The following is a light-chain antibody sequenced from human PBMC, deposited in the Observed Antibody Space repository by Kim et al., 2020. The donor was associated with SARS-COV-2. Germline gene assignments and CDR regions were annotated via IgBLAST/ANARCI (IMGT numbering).Light chain of an antibody. CDR3: QQYATSPTT. CDR2: GAS. V-gene: IGKV3-20*01. Sequence: PGERATLSCRASQSLNIDLAWYQQRLGQAPRLLIYGASSRASGIPDRFSGSGSGTDFSLTISRLEPEDFAVYFCQQYATSPTTFGQGTKVDIK. CDR1: QSLNID. J-gene: IGKJ1*01.